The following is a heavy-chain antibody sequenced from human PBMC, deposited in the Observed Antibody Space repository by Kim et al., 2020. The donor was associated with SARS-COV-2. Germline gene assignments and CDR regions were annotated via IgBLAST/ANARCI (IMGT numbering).Heavy chain of an antibody. D-gene: IGHD6-13*01. J-gene: IGHJ4*02. CDR2: IWYDGSNK. Sequence: GGSLRLSCAASGFTFSSYGMHWVRQAPGKGLEWVAVIWYDGSNKYYADSVKGRFTISRDNSKNTLYLQMDSLRAEDTAVYYCARDLPDNLIAAAGTGGYWGQGTLVTVSS. V-gene: IGHV3-33*01. CDR1: GFTFSSYG. CDR3: ARDLPDNLIAAAGTGGY.